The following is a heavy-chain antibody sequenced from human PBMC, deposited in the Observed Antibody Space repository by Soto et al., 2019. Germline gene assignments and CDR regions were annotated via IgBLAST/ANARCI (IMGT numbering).Heavy chain of an antibody. CDR3: ARQGGGGAQLGDCGL. Sequence: QVQLVQSGAEVKKPGASVKVSCKASGYTFTSYAMHWVRQAPGQRLEWMGWINAGNGNTKYSQKFQGRVTITRDTSASTAYMELSSLRSEDTAVYYCARQGGGGAQLGDCGLWGQGTLVTVSS. CDR1: GYTFTSYA. V-gene: IGHV1-3*01. J-gene: IGHJ4*02. D-gene: IGHD2-21*01. CDR2: INAGNGNT.